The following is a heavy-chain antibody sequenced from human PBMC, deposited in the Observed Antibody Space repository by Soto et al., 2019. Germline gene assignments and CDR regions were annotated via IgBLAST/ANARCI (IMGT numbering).Heavy chain of an antibody. J-gene: IGHJ6*02. Sequence: ASVKVSCIACGGTFSSYAISRVRQAPGQGLEWMGGIIPIFGTANYAQKFQGRVTITADESTSTAYMELSSLRSEDTAVYYCASSWFGELLLPYYYGMDVWGQGTTVTVSS. V-gene: IGHV1-69*13. CDR3: ASSWFGELLLPYYYGMDV. CDR1: GGTFSSYA. D-gene: IGHD3-10*01. CDR2: IIPIFGTA.